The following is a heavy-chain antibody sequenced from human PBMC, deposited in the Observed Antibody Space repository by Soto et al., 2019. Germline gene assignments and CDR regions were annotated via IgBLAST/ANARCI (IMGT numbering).Heavy chain of an antibody. V-gene: IGHV1-8*01. CDR1: GYTFSNYD. CDR2: VNPNNGDT. J-gene: IGHJ4*02. D-gene: IGHD3-10*01. Sequence: QVQLVQSGAELKKPGASVKVSFKASGYTFSNYDLNWVRQATGQRPEWIGWVNPNNGDTGYAQKFQGRVTLTTDISTTTAYMELTRLRSEDTAIYYCAKVSRKGSAIDFDYWGQGTLITVSS. CDR3: AKVSRKGSAIDFDY.